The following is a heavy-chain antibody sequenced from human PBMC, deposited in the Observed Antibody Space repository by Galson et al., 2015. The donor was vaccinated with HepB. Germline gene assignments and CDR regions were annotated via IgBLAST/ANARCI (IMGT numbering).Heavy chain of an antibody. J-gene: IGHJ4*02. Sequence: CAISGDSVSSNSAAWNWIRQSPSRGLEWLGRTYYRSKWYYDYEVSVKSRITINADTSKNQFSLQLNSVSPEDTAVYFCARDAPGRETIYDYWGQGTLVTVSS. CDR3: ARDAPGRETIYDY. V-gene: IGHV6-1*01. CDR2: TYYRSKWYY. D-gene: IGHD1-14*01. CDR1: GDSVSSNSAA.